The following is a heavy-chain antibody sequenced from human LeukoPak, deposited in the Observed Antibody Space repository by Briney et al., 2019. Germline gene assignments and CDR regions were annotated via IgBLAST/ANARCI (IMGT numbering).Heavy chain of an antibody. V-gene: IGHV1-24*01. Sequence: GASVKVSCKVSGYTLTELFMHWVRQAPGKGLEWMGGFDPGDGATIYAQKFQGRVTMTEDTSTDTAYMELSSLRSEDTAVYYCATVVLYSGYYFDYWGQGTLVTVSS. J-gene: IGHJ4*02. CDR1: GYTLTELF. CDR2: FDPGDGAT. D-gene: IGHD5-12*01. CDR3: ATVVLYSGYYFDY.